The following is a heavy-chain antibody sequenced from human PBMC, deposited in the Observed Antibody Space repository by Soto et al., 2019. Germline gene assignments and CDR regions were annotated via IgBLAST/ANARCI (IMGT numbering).Heavy chain of an antibody. Sequence: GASVKVSCKASGCSFTTYGMTWVRQAPGQGLEWMGWISTDKGNTKYAQNFQSRATLTTDTSTSTAYMELRSLRSDDTAVYYCARDRDWNLDYWGQGTLVTVSS. D-gene: IGHD2-21*02. CDR2: ISTDKGNT. CDR1: GCSFTTYG. J-gene: IGHJ4*02. CDR3: ARDRDWNLDY. V-gene: IGHV1-18*01.